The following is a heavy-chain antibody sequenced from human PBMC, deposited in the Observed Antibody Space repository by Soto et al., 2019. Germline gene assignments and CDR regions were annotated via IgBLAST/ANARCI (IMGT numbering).Heavy chain of an antibody. D-gene: IGHD3-10*01. V-gene: IGHV1-8*01. CDR1: GDTFSSYD. CDR2: MNPNSGNT. CDR3: AKSRFSGSKPFDF. J-gene: IGHJ4*02. Sequence: ASVKVSCKASGDTFSSYDINWVRQATGQGLEWMGWMNPNSGNTGYAQNFQGRVTMTRNTSISTAYMELRNLRSEDTAVYYCAKSRFSGSKPFDFWGKGTLVTLSS.